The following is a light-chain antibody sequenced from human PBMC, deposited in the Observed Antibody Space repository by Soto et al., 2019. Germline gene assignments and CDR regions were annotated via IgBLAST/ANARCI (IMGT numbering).Light chain of an antibody. V-gene: IGLV2-14*01. CDR1: SSDVGGYNY. J-gene: IGLJ1*01. Sequence: QSALTQPASVSGSPGQSITISCTGTSSDVGGYNYVSWYQQHPGKAPKLMIYDVSNRPSGVSNRFSGSKSGNKASLTISGLQAEDEADYYCSSYTSSSTSYVFGTGTKVTVL. CDR2: DVS. CDR3: SSYTSSSTSYV.